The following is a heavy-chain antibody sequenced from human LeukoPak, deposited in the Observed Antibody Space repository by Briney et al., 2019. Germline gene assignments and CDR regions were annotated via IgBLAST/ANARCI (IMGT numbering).Heavy chain of an antibody. CDR1: GFTFSSYA. CDR2: ISYDGSNK. Sequence: GGSLRLSCGASGFTFSSYAMHWVRQAPGKGLEWVAVISYDGSNKYYADSVKGRFTISRDNSKNMLYLQMNSLRAEDTAVYYCARDLMSSSSCYWGQGTLVTVSS. J-gene: IGHJ4*02. D-gene: IGHD6-6*01. CDR3: ARDLMSSSSCY. V-gene: IGHV3-30*04.